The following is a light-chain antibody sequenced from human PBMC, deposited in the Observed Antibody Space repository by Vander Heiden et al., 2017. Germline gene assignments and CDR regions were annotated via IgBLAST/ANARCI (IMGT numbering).Light chain of an antibody. Sequence: QSALTQPPSAPASPGQSVTISCTVTTTAVGTNNFASWYQHHPGKAPKLIIYEVDKRPSGVPDRFSGSKSGNTASLTVSGLQTEDEADYYCTSYAARNNYVFGSGTKITVL. CDR2: EVD. CDR3: TSYAARNNYV. CDR1: TTAVGTNNF. J-gene: IGLJ1*01. V-gene: IGLV2-8*01.